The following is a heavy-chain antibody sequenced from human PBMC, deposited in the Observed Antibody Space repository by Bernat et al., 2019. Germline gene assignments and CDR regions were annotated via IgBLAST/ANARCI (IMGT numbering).Heavy chain of an antibody. Sequence: EVQLVESGGGVVQPGGSLRLSCAASGFTFDDYAMHWVRQAPGKGLEWVSLISGDGGSTYYADPVKGRFTISRDNIKNSLYLQMTSLRTEDTALYYCATTTTVTSAEYFQHWGQGTLVTVSS. CDR3: ATTTTVTSAEYFQH. V-gene: IGHV3-43*02. D-gene: IGHD4-17*01. J-gene: IGHJ1*01. CDR2: ISGDGGST. CDR1: GFTFDDYA.